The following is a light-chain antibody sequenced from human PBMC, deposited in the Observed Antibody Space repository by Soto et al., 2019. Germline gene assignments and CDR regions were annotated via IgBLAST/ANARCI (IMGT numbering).Light chain of an antibody. Sequence: QAVVTQEQSFSVSPGGTVTLTCGFTSGSVSTNNYPSWYQQTPGQAPRTLVYSTNTRSSGVPDRFSGSILGNKAALTITGAQAEDEGDYYCALYLGRGTCVFGSGTKLTVL. CDR2: STN. CDR3: ALYLGRGTCV. J-gene: IGLJ1*01. CDR1: SGSVSTNNY. V-gene: IGLV8-61*01.